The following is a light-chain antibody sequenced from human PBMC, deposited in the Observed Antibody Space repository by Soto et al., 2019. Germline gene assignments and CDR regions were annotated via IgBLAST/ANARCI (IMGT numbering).Light chain of an antibody. CDR2: GAS. J-gene: IGKJ3*01. CDR3: QQYGSAPLFA. CDR1: QSVSSNY. V-gene: IGKV3-20*01. Sequence: EIVLTQSPGTLSLSPGERATLSCRASQSVSSNYLAWYLQKRGQAPRLLIYGASSRATGIPDTISGSGSGIDFTITISSLEHEYFAGYYCQQYGSAPLFAFGPGTEVDLK.